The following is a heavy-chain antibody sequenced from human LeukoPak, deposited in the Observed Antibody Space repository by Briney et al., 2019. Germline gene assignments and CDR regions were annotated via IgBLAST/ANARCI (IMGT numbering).Heavy chain of an antibody. CDR1: GFTFSSYS. Sequence: KPGGSLRLSCAASGFTFSSYSMNWVRQAPGKGLEWVSSISSSSSYIYYADSVKGRFTISRDNAKNSLYLQMNSLRAEDTAVYYCARDQELSGNFDYWGQGTLVTVSS. CDR2: ISSSSSYI. CDR3: ARDQELSGNFDY. J-gene: IGHJ4*02. D-gene: IGHD3-10*01. V-gene: IGHV3-21*01.